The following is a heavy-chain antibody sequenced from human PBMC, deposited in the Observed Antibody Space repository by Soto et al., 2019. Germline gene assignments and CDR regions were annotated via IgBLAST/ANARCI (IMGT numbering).Heavy chain of an antibody. CDR1: GGSISSGGYY. Sequence: SETLSLTCIVSGGSISSGGYYWSWIRQHPGKGLEWIGYIYYSGSTYYNPSLKSRVTISVDTSKNQFSLKLSSVTAADTAVYYCARGTYGDYGYWGQGTLVTVSS. CDR2: IYYSGST. J-gene: IGHJ4*02. D-gene: IGHD4-17*01. CDR3: ARGTYGDYGY. V-gene: IGHV4-31*03.